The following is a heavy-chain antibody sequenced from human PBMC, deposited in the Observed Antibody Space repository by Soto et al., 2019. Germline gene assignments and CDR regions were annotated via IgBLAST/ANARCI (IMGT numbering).Heavy chain of an antibody. Sequence: QVQLQESGPGLVKPSDTLSLTCAVSGYSISSSNWWGWIRQPPGKGLEWIGYIYYSGSTYYNPSLQSRVTMSVDTSKNEFSPRLSSVTAVDTAVYYCARNRGGSYADAFDIWGQGTMVTVSS. CDR3: ARNRGGSYADAFDI. J-gene: IGHJ3*02. V-gene: IGHV4-28*01. D-gene: IGHD1-26*01. CDR1: GYSISSSNW. CDR2: IYYSGST.